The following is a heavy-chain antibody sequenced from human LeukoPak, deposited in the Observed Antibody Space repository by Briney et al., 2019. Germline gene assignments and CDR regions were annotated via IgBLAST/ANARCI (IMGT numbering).Heavy chain of an antibody. D-gene: IGHD3-10*01. CDR2: ITPYSGGT. CDR3: AREFNTYYYGSGSHDAFDI. CDR1: GYTFTDYY. V-gene: IGHV1-2*02. J-gene: IGHJ3*02. Sequence: AWVKVSCKASGYTFTDYYIHSVRQAPGQGIEWRGWITPYSGGTDSAQKFPGRVTMTMDTSISTVYMELSRLRSDETGVYYGAREFNTYYYGSGSHDAFDIWGQGTEVTVS.